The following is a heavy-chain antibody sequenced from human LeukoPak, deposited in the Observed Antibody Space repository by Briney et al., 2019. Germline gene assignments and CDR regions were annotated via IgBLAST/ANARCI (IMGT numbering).Heavy chain of an antibody. V-gene: IGHV3-48*01. D-gene: IGHD1-26*01. J-gene: IGHJ4*02. CDR3: ARDRVKSGSYYFDY. Sequence: GGSLRLSCAASAFTFSDYSMNWVRQAPGKGLEWVSYISGRSSTIYYADSVKGRFTISRDNAKNSMYLQMNSLRAEDTAVYYCARDRVKSGSYYFDYWGQGTLVTVSS. CDR1: AFTFSDYS. CDR2: ISGRSSTI.